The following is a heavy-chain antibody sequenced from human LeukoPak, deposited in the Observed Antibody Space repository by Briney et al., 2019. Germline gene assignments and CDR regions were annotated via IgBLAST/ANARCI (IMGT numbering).Heavy chain of an antibody. CDR1: GFTFSNYE. CDR2: INCSGSSK. Sequence: PGWSLRLSCAASGFTFSNYEMNWVRQAPGKGLEWVSYINCSGSSKYYADSVKGRFTISRDNSKNTLYLQMNSLRAEDTAVYYCAKDLLTRTAARPDGYYYGMDVWGQGTTVTVS. D-gene: IGHD6-6*01. CDR3: AKDLLTRTAARPDGYYYGMDV. V-gene: IGHV3-48*03. J-gene: IGHJ6*02.